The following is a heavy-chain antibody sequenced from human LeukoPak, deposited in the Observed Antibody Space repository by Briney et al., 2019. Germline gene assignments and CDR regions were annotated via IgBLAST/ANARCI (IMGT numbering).Heavy chain of an antibody. V-gene: IGHV3-23*01. J-gene: IGHJ4*02. D-gene: IGHD3-22*01. CDR1: GFTFSSYG. CDR2: ISGSGGST. CDR3: AKGNSYYYDSSGYYFDY. Sequence: GGSLRLSCAASGFTFSSYGMSWVRQAPGKGLEWVSAISGSGGSTYYADSVKGRFTISRDNSKNTLYLQMNSLRAEDTAVYYCAKGNSYYYDSSGYYFDYWGQGTLVTVSS.